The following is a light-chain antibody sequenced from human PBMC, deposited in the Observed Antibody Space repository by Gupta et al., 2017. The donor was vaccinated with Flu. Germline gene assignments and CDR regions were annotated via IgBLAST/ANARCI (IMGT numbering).Light chain of an antibody. Sequence: DIQMTQSPSSLSASVGDRVTITCRASQSISSYLNWYQQKPGKAPKLLIYAASSLKSGVPSRFSGSGSGTDFTLTISMLQPEDFANYYCQQRDSTPYSFGQGTKMEIK. J-gene: IGKJ2*03. CDR3: QQRDSTPYS. V-gene: IGKV1-39*01. CDR1: QSISSY. CDR2: AAS.